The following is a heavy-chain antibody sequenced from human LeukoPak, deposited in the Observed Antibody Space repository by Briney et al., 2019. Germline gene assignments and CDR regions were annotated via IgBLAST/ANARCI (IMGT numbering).Heavy chain of an antibody. J-gene: IGHJ6*02. D-gene: IGHD5-24*01. Sequence: PAETVTLICSVSGGSISRYYGSWIRQPPGKGLEWIGDIYYNASTNYNPSLKSRVTISVDTSKNQFSLKLSSVTAADTAVYYCARHPRDGYNSPYFYYGVAVWGQGTMVTVSS. CDR1: GGSISRYY. CDR3: ARHPRDGYNSPYFYYGVAV. CDR2: IYYNAST. V-gene: IGHV4-59*08.